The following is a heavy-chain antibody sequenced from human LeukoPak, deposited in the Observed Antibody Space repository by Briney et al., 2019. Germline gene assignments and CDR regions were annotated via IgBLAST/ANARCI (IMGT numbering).Heavy chain of an antibody. V-gene: IGHV4-39*07. CDR3: ASYPVLRYFDWLLSGGYYFDY. J-gene: IGHJ4*02. D-gene: IGHD3-9*01. CDR2: IYYSGST. CDR1: RFTFSSYS. Sequence: GSLRLSCAASRFTFSSYSMNWVRQPPGKGLEWIGSIYYSGSTYYNPSLKSRVTISVDTSKNQFSLKLSSVTAADTAVYYCASYPVLRYFDWLLSGGYYFDYWGQGTLVTVSS.